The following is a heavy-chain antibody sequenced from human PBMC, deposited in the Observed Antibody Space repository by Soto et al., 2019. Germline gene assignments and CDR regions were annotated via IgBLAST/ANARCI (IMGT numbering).Heavy chain of an antibody. J-gene: IGHJ4*02. CDR1: GDSIGTTHSY. CDR3: ARHEGNGNVWPLDY. V-gene: IGHV4-39*01. CDR2: IHYSGST. Sequence: SDTLSLTCTVSGDSIGTTHSYWAWIRQSPGKGLEWIGNIHYSGSTYYMPSLRSRVTLSVDTSKNQFSLRLTSVTAEDTAVYYCARHEGNGNVWPLDYWGQGILVTVSS. D-gene: IGHD2-8*01.